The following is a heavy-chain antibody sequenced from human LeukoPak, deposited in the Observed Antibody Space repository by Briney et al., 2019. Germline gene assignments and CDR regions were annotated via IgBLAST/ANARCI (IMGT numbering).Heavy chain of an antibody. V-gene: IGHV3-53*01. CDR1: GFSVSSNY. CDR3: ARGKGGSSPFDH. D-gene: IGHD1-26*01. CDR2: IYSGGST. J-gene: IGHJ4*02. Sequence: GGSLRLSCAASGFSVSSNYMSWVRQAPGKGLEWVSVIYSGGSTYYADSVKGRFTISRDNSKNTLYLQMKSLRAEDTAVYYCARGKGGSSPFDHWGQGTLVTVSS.